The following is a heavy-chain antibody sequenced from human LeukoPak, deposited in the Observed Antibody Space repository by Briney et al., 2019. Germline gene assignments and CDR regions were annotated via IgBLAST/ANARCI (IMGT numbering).Heavy chain of an antibody. CDR2: IYCSGST. D-gene: IGHD2-21*02. J-gene: IGHJ4*02. CDR1: GGSISSYY. CDR3: ARARSYCGGDCYSSPYFDY. V-gene: IGHV4-59*01. Sequence: SETLSLTCTVSGGSISSYYWSWIRQPPGKGLEWIGYIYCSGSTNYNPSLKSRVTISVDTSKNQFSLKLSSVTAADTAVYYCARARSYCGGDCYSSPYFDYWGQGTLVTVSS.